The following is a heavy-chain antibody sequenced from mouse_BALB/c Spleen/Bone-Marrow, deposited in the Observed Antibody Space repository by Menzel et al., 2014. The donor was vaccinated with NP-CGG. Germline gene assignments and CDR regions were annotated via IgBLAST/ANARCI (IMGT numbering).Heavy chain of an antibody. CDR2: ISNGGGST. CDR1: GFTFSSYT. D-gene: IGHD1-1*01. Sequence: EVQVVESGGGLVQPGGSLKLSCAASGFTFSSYTMSWVRQTPEKRLEWVAYISNGGGSTYYPDTVKGRFTISRDNAKNTLYLQMSSLKSEDTAMYYCARHYYGSSYFDYWGQGTTLTVSS. J-gene: IGHJ2*01. CDR3: ARHYYGSSYFDY. V-gene: IGHV5-12-2*01.